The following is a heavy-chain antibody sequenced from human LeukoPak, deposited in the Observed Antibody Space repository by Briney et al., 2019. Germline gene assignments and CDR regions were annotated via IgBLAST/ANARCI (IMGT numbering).Heavy chain of an antibody. CDR2: ISGSGGST. J-gene: IGHJ3*02. CDR3: AKEWLRFLEWSSSAFDI. V-gene: IGHV3-23*01. D-gene: IGHD3-3*01. Sequence: GSLRLSCAASGFTFSSYAMSWVRQAPGKGLEWVSAISGSGGSTYYADSVKGRFTISRDNSKNTLYLQMNSLRAEDTAVYYCAKEWLRFLEWSSSAFDIWGQGTMVTVSS. CDR1: GFTFSSYA.